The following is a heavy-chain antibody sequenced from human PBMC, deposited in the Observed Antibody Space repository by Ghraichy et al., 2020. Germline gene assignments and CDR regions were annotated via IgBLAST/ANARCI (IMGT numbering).Heavy chain of an antibody. Sequence: SETLSLTCTVSGGSISSSSYYWGWIRQPPGKGLEWIGSIYYSGSTYYNPSLKSRVTISVDTSKNQFSLKLSSVTAADTAVYYCARHTDMVYFDYWGQGTLVTVSS. D-gene: IGHD2-15*01. CDR2: IYYSGST. CDR1: GGSISSSSYY. V-gene: IGHV4-39*01. J-gene: IGHJ4*02. CDR3: ARHTDMVYFDY.